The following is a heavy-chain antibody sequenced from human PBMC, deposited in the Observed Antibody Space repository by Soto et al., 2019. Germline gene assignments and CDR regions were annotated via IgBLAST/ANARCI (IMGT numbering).Heavy chain of an antibody. CDR2: IGAGNSDT. Sequence: QVQLVQSGPEVKKPGGSVKVSCKASGYTFPTYGFSSVRQAPGQGLEWVGWIGAGNSDTTYAQKFQGGVTITIDTSTTTSYMELRSLTTDDTAEYFCASDWRGAEGFDPWGQGTLVTVSS. J-gene: IGHJ5*02. CDR3: ASDWRGAEGFDP. D-gene: IGHD3-3*01. V-gene: IGHV1-18*04. CDR1: GYTFPTYG.